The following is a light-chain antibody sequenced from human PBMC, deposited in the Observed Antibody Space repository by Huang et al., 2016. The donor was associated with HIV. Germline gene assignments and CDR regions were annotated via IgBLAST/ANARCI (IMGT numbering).Light chain of an antibody. CDR1: QSLSSQ. CDR2: GVS. CDR3: QQYNDWPLT. J-gene: IGKJ1*01. Sequence: EIVMTQSPATLSVSPGERVTLSCRASQSLSSQLAWYQQKRGQAPRLLLSGVSTRATDIPARFSGSGSGTDFTLTINSLQSEDFATYYCQQYNDWPLTFGQGTEVEIK. V-gene: IGKV3-15*01.